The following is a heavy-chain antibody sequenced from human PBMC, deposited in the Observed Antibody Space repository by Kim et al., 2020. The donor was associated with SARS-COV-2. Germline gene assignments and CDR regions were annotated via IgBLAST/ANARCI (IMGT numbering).Heavy chain of an antibody. D-gene: IGHD3-3*01. CDR1: GGTFSRYA. CDR2: IISISGTT. J-gene: IGHJ4*01. CDR3: ATPTGYCDFWNGYPPFDY. V-gene: IGHV1-69*13. Sequence: SVKVSCKASGGTFSRYAITWVRQAPGQGLEWMGGIISISGTTNYAQKFQGRITISADELTGTVYMELSSLTSEETAVYYCATPTGYCDFWNGYPPFDYW.